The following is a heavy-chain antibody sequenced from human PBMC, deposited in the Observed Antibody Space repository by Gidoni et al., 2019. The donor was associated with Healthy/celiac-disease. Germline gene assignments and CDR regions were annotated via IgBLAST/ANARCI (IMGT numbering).Heavy chain of an antibody. CDR2: ISGSGGST. CDR3: AKVGVVVVAANGVHRWFDP. D-gene: IGHD2-15*01. Sequence: EVQLLESGGGLVQPGGSLRLSCAASGFTFSSYAMSWVRQAPGKGLEWVSAISGSGGSTYYADSVKGRFTISRDNSKNTLYLQMNSLRAEDTAVYYCAKVGVVVVAANGVHRWFDPWGQGTLVTVSS. V-gene: IGHV3-23*01. CDR1: GFTFSSYA. J-gene: IGHJ5*02.